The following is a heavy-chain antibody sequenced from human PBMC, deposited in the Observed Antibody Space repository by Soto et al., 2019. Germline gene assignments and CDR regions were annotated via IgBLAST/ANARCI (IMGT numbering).Heavy chain of an antibody. D-gene: IGHD6-13*01. CDR3: ARESYSSTRRNWFDP. V-gene: IGHV3-33*01. CDR2: IWYDGSNK. Sequence: QVQLVESGGGVVQPGRSLRLSCAASGFTFSSYGMHWVRQAPGKGLEWVAVIWYDGSNKYYADSGKGRLTISRDNSKNTLYLQMNGLGAEDTAVYYCARESYSSTRRNWFDPWGQGTLVTVSS. CDR1: GFTFSSYG. J-gene: IGHJ5*02.